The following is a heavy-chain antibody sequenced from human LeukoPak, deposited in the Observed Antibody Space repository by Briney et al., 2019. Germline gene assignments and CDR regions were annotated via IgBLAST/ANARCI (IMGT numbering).Heavy chain of an antibody. D-gene: IGHD2-15*01. CDR1: GYSFSIYW. J-gene: IGHJ5*02. V-gene: IGHV5-51*01. Sequence: GESLKISCQGSGYSFSIYWIGWVRQMPGKGLEWMGIIYPADADTIYSPSFQGQVIISADNSISTAYLQWSSLKASDAAMYYCARLVGIRGGGSQVDWFDPWGQGTLVTVSS. CDR3: ARLVGIRGGGSQVDWFDP. CDR2: IYPADADT.